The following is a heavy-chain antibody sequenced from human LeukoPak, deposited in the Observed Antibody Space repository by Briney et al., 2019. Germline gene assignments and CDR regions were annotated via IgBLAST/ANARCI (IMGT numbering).Heavy chain of an antibody. CDR1: GGSISSSSYY. CDR3: ARGYRSYDY. Sequence: SETLSLTCTVSGGSISSSSYYRGWIRQPPGKGLEWIGSTYYSGSTYYNPSLKSRVTISIDTSKNQFSLKVHSVTAADTAMYYCARGYRSYDYWGQGTLVTVSS. V-gene: IGHV4-39*07. D-gene: IGHD5-18*01. J-gene: IGHJ4*02. CDR2: TYYSGST.